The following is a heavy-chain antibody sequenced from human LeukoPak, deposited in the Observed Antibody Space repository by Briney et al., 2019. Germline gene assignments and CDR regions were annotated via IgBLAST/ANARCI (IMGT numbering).Heavy chain of an antibody. CDR1: GGTFSSYA. CDR3: ARGDCSSTSCYILVDAFDI. Sequence: ASVKVSCKASGGTFSSYAISWVRQAPGQGLEWMGGIIPIFGTANYAQKFQGRVTITADESTSTAYMELSSLRSEDTAVYYCARGDCSSTSCYILVDAFDIWGQGTMVTVSS. D-gene: IGHD2-2*02. V-gene: IGHV1-69*01. CDR2: IIPIFGTA. J-gene: IGHJ3*02.